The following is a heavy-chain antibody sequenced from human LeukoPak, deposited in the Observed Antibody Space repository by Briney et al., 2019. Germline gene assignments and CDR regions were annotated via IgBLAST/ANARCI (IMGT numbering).Heavy chain of an antibody. V-gene: IGHV4-4*02. CDR3: AKSNGYGLVDI. Sequence: GSLRLSCAASGFSFSSCEMNWVRQAPGKGLEWIGNIFYSGSTYYSPSLRSRVTISLDTSRNQFSLKLNSVTAADTAVYYCAKSNGYGLVDIWGQGTMVTVSS. D-gene: IGHD3-10*01. CDR1: GFSFSSCEM. J-gene: IGHJ3*02. CDR2: IFYSGST.